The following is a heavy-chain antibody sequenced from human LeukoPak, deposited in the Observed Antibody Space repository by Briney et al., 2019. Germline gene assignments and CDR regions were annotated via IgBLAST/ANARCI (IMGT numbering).Heavy chain of an antibody. CDR3: ARIYGPWYYYMDV. D-gene: IGHD3-10*01. J-gene: IGHJ6*03. V-gene: IGHV4-59*01. CDR1: GGSISSYY. Sequence: PSETLSLTCTVSGGSISSYYWSWIRQPPGKGMEWIGYIYYSGSTNYNPSLKSRVTISVDTSKNQFSLKLSSVTAADTAVYYCARIYGPWYYYMDVWGKGTTVTVSS. CDR2: IYYSGST.